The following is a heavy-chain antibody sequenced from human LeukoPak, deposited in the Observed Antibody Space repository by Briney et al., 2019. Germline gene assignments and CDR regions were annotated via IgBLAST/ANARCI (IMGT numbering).Heavy chain of an antibody. CDR1: GFTFNTHW. Sequence: GGSLRLSCAASGFTFNTHWMAWVRQALGRGLGWVASIKQGGSENFYVDSVKGRFTISRDDAKNSLYLQMNTLRVEDTALYYCVKGPHYGAYTDYFDFWGQGTLVTVSS. CDR2: IKQGGSEN. J-gene: IGHJ4*02. V-gene: IGHV3-7*01. D-gene: IGHD4-17*01. CDR3: VKGPHYGAYTDYFDF.